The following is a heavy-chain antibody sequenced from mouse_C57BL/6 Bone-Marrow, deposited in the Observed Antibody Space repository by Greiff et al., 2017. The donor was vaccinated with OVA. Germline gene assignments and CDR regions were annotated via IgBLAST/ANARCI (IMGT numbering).Heavy chain of an antibody. CDR2: IHPSDKDT. CDR1: GYTFTSYW. J-gene: IGHJ2*01. D-gene: IGHD1-1*01. V-gene: IGHV1-74*01. CDR3: AICYYYGSSYLDY. Sequence: QVQLQQPGAELVKPGASVKVSCKASGYTFTSYWMHWVKQRPGKGLEWIGRIHPSDKDTNYNQKFKGKATLTVDKSSSTAYMQLSSLTSEDSAVYYCAICYYYGSSYLDYWGQGTTLTVSS.